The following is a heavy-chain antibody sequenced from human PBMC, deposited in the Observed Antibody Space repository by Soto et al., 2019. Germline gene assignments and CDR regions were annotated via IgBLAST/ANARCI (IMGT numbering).Heavy chain of an antibody. V-gene: IGHV4-59*01. CDR1: GGSISSYY. Sequence: SETLSLTCTVSGGSISSYYWSWIRQPPGKGLEWIGYIYYSGSTNYNPSLKSRVTISVDTSKNQFSLKLSSVTAADTAVYYCARVQDIVVVPSKEALPNWFDPWGQGTLVTVSS. CDR2: IYYSGST. J-gene: IGHJ5*02. CDR3: ARVQDIVVVPSKEALPNWFDP. D-gene: IGHD2-2*01.